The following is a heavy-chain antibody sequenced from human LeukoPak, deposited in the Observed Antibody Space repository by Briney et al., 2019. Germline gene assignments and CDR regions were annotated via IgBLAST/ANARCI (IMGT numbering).Heavy chain of an antibody. CDR3: ARGVDYYENSGTIDY. D-gene: IGHD3-22*01. CDR1: GFTFSNYP. J-gene: IGHJ4*02. Sequence: GGSLRLSCAASGFTFSNYPIHWVRQAPGKGLEWVAIIWYDGSNKTYEDSVKGRFTISRDNSKNTLYLQMNSLRAEDTAVYYCARGVDYYENSGTIDYWGQGTLVTVSS. CDR2: IWYDGSNK. V-gene: IGHV3-33*08.